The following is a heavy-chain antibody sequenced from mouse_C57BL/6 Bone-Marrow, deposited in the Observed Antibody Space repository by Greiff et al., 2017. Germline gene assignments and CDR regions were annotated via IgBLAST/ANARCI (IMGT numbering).Heavy chain of an antibody. CDR3: ARQGPLLFAY. Sequence: EVKLVESGGGLVKPGGSLKLSCAASGFTFSDYGMHWVRQAPEKGLEWVAYISSGSSTIYYADTVKGRFTISRDNAKNTLFLQMTSLKSEDTAMYYCARQGPLLFAYWGQGTLVTVSA. CDR1: GFTFSDYG. CDR2: ISSGSSTI. D-gene: IGHD3-3*01. V-gene: IGHV5-17*03. J-gene: IGHJ3*01.